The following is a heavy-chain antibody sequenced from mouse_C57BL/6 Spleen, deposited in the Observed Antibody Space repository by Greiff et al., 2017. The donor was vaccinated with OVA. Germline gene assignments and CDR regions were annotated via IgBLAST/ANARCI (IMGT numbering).Heavy chain of an antibody. J-gene: IGHJ2*01. CDR3: ARDPFYYDYDFFDY. CDR2: ISYDGSN. D-gene: IGHD2-4*01. CDR1: GYSITSGYY. V-gene: IGHV3-6*01. Sequence: ESGPGLVKPSQSLSLTCSVTGYSITSGYYWNWIRQFPGNKLEWMGYISYDGSNNYNPSLKNRISITRDTSKNQFFLKLNSVTTEDTATYYCARDPFYYDYDFFDYWGQGTTLTVSS.